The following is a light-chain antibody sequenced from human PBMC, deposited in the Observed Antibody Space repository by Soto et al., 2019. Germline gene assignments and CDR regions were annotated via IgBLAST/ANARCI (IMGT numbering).Light chain of an antibody. J-gene: IGKJ5*01. Sequence: DIPMTQSPSSLSASVGDRVTITCWTSQTISTYLNWYQQKPGKAPELLIYAASNLQSGVPSRFSGTGSGTDFTLTISSLQPEDSATYYCQQSFRTPITFGQGTRLEIK. CDR1: QTISTY. V-gene: IGKV1-39*01. CDR2: AAS. CDR3: QQSFRTPIT.